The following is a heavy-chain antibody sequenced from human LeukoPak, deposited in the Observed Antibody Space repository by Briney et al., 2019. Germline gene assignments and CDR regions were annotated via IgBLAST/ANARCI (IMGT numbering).Heavy chain of an antibody. J-gene: IGHJ4*02. CDR1: GYTFTSYG. CDR3: ARVQSRAYYYDTDY. Sequence: ASVKVSCKASGYTFTSYGISWVRQAPGQGLEWMGWISAYNGNTNYAQKLQGRVTMTTDTSTSTAYMELRSLRSDDTAAYYCARVQSRAYYYDTDYWGQGTLVTVSS. D-gene: IGHD3-22*01. V-gene: IGHV1-18*01. CDR2: ISAYNGNT.